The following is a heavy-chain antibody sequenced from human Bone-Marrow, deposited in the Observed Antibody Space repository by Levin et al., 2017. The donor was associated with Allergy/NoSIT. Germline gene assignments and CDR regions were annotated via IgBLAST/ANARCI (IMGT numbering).Heavy chain of an antibody. CDR2: IYTSGST. D-gene: IGHD2-2*02. CDR1: GGSISSGNYY. J-gene: IGHJ6*03. Sequence: SQTLSLTCTVSGGSISSGNYYWSWIRQPAGERLEWIGRIYTSGSTNYNTSLKSRVTISLDTSKNQFSLKLTSVTAADTAVYYCARVGHVRESSGTSWYSFSYYYMDVWGKGTTVTVSS. CDR3: ARVGHVRESSGTSWYSFSYYYMDV. V-gene: IGHV4-61*02.